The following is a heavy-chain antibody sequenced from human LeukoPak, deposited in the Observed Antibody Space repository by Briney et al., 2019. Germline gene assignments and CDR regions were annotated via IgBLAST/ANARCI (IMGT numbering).Heavy chain of an antibody. D-gene: IGHD4-23*01. CDR3: AREGNLKAASH. J-gene: IGHJ4*02. Sequence: SETLSLTCTVSGGSISSSSYYWGWIRQPPGKGLEWIGEINHSGSTNYNPSLKSRVTISVETSKNQFSLKLSSVTAADTAVYYCAREGNLKAASHWGQGTLVTVSS. CDR1: GGSISSSSYY. V-gene: IGHV4-39*07. CDR2: INHSGST.